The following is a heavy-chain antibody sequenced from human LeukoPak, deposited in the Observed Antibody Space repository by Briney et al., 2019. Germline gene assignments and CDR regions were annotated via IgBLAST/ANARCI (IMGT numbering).Heavy chain of an antibody. CDR3: ARGPGEVSIAAAGTIDY. CDR1: GFTFSSYS. CDR2: ISSSSSYI. Sequence: GGSSRLSCAASGFTFSSYSMNWVRQAPGKGLEWVSSISSSSSYIYYADSVKGRFTISRDNAKNSLYLQMNSLRAEDTAVYYCARGPGEVSIAAAGTIDYWGQGTLVTVSS. D-gene: IGHD6-13*01. J-gene: IGHJ4*02. V-gene: IGHV3-21*01.